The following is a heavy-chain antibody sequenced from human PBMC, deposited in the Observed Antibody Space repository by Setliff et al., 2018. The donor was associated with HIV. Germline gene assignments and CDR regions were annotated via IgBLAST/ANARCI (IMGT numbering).Heavy chain of an antibody. CDR3: ARSTTAD. D-gene: IGHD4-17*01. V-gene: IGHV1-2*02. CDR2: IYPNTGGT. CDR1: GYTFTEYY. J-gene: IGHJ4*02. Sequence: ASVKVSCKASGYTFTEYYIHWVRQAPGQGLEWMGWIYPNTGGTNYAQKFQGRVTMTRDTSNSTAYMELSRLRSDDTALYYCARSTTADWGQGTMVTVSS.